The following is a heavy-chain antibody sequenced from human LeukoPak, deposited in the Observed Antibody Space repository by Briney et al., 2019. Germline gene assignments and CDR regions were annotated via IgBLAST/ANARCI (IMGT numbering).Heavy chain of an antibody. CDR1: GFTFSDFY. CDR2: ISSSSTYT. J-gene: IGHJ4*02. CDR3: AREGGQQLGLYCFDY. D-gene: IGHD6-13*01. V-gene: IGHV3-11*06. Sequence: KPGGSLRLSCAASGFTFSDFYMTWIRQAPGKGLEWVSSISSSSTYTYHADSVKGRFTISRDNAKNSLYLQMNNLRVEDTAVYYCAREGGQQLGLYCFDYWGQGTLVTVSS.